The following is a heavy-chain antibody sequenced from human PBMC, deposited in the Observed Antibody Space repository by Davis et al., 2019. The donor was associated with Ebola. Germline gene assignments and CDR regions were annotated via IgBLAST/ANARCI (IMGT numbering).Heavy chain of an antibody. Sequence: GESLKISCAASGFTFSSYAMHWVRQAPGKGLEWVAVISYDGSNKYYADSAKGRFTISRDNAKNSLYLQMNSLRAEDTAVYYCAKGNNWSSPFDYWGQGTLVTVSS. CDR1: GFTFSSYA. D-gene: IGHD1-20*01. V-gene: IGHV3-30-3*01. CDR3: AKGNNWSSPFDY. J-gene: IGHJ4*02. CDR2: ISYDGSNK.